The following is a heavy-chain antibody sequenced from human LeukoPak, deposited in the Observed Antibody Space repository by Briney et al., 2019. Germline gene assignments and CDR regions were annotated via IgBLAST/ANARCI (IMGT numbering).Heavy chain of an antibody. V-gene: IGHV3-23*01. D-gene: IGHD6-19*01. CDR3: AKAEQWLPYY. CDR1: GFTFSSYV. J-gene: IGHJ4*02. Sequence: GGSLRLSCAASGFTFSSYVMSWVRQAPGKGLEWVSTISGSGRSTYYADSVKGRFTISRDNSKNTLYLQMNSLRAEGTAIHYCAKAEQWLPYYWGQGTLVTVSS. CDR2: ISGSGRST.